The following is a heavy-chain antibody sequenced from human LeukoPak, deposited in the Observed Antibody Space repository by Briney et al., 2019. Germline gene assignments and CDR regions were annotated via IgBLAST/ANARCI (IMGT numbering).Heavy chain of an antibody. V-gene: IGHV3-33*01. J-gene: IGHJ4*02. CDR2: IWYDGSNK. Sequence: RGSLRLSCAASGFTFSSYGMHLVRQAPGKGLEWVAVIWYDGSNKYYADSVKGRFTISRDNSKNTLYLQMNSLRAEDTAVYYCAREYYYDSSGYPPGDWGQGTLVTVSS. CDR1: GFTFSSYG. D-gene: IGHD3-22*01. CDR3: AREYYYDSSGYPPGD.